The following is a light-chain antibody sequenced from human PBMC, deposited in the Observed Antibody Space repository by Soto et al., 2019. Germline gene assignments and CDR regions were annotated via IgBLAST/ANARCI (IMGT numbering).Light chain of an antibody. CDR3: QHHNSSLALT. Sequence: DIQMTQAPSSLSASVGDRVTITCRASQSIRNDLGWYQQKPGKAPKRLLYAASTLQNGVPSRFSGSGSGTEFTLTISSMQPEDFATYYCQHHNSSLALTFGGGTKVEIK. CDR1: QSIRND. CDR2: AAS. J-gene: IGKJ4*01. V-gene: IGKV1-17*01.